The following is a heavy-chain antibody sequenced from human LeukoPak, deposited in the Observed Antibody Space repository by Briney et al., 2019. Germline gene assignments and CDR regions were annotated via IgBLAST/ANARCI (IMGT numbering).Heavy chain of an antibody. Sequence: ASVKVSCKASGYTFTGYYMHWVRQAPGQGLEWMGWINPNSGGTNYAQKFQGWVTMTRDTSISTAYMELSRLRSDDTAVYYCARAWGNYYGSASYYYFDYWGQGTLVTVSS. CDR3: ARAWGNYYGSASYYYFDY. V-gene: IGHV1-2*04. D-gene: IGHD3-10*01. CDR1: GYTFTGYY. CDR2: INPNSGGT. J-gene: IGHJ4*02.